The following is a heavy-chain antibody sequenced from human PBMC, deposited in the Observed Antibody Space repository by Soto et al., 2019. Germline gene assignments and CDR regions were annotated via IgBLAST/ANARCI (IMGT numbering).Heavy chain of an antibody. D-gene: IGHD3-22*01. V-gene: IGHV4-59*08. CDR3: VGSGYSPFDY. Sequence: PSETLSLTCTVSGGSISSYYWSWIRQPPGKGLEWIGYTHYSGSTNYNPSLKSRVTISVDTSKNQFSLKLSSVTAADTAVYYCVGSGYSPFDYWGQGTLVTVSS. J-gene: IGHJ4*02. CDR1: GGSISSYY. CDR2: THYSGST.